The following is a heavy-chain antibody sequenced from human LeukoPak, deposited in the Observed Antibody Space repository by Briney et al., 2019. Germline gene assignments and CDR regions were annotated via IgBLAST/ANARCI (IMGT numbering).Heavy chain of an antibody. CDR3: AREISGSYESNWFDP. CDR2: ISSSSSTI. J-gene: IGHJ5*02. V-gene: IGHV3-48*02. Sequence: QPGGSLRLSCAASGFTFSSYSMNWVRQAPGKGLEWVSYISSSSSTIYYADSVKGRFTISRDNAKNSLYLQMNSLRDEDTAVYYCAREISGSYESNWFDPWGQGTLVTVSS. D-gene: IGHD1-26*01. CDR1: GFTFSSYS.